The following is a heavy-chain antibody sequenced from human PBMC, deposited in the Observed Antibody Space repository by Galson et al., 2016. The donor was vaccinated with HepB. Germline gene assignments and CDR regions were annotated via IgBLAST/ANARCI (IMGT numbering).Heavy chain of an antibody. CDR3: AREVVAAHNWFNP. Sequence: SCKASGYTFPGYNIYWVRQAPGQGLEWMGLMNPNTGGTDYAQKFQGRVTMTRDTSISTAYMEVSRLTSDDTAVYYRAREVVAAHNWFNPWGQGTLVTVSS. V-gene: IGHV1-2*06. CDR1: GYTFPGYN. J-gene: IGHJ5*02. D-gene: IGHD2-15*01. CDR2: MNPNTGGT.